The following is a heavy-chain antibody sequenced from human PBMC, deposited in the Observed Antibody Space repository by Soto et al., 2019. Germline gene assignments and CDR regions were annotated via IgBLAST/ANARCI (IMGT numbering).Heavy chain of an antibody. CDR3: XXXXXXXXXXXXXXXXDV. V-gene: IGHV4-31*06. CDR2: IYYSGST. Sequence: QVQLQESGPGLVKPSQTLSLTCTVSGGSISSGSYYWSWIRQLPGKGLEWIGYIYYSGSTYYNPSLKSRVTISVDTSKNQFSLKLNSVTAADTAXXXXXXXXXXXXXXXXXXXXDVXGQGTTVTVSS. J-gene: IGHJ6*02. CDR1: GGSISSGSYY.